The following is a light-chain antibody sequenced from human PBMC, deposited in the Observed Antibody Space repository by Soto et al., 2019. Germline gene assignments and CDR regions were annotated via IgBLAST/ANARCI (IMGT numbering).Light chain of an antibody. J-gene: IGLJ1*01. CDR3: SSYEGSNKLRV. V-gene: IGLV2-8*01. CDR1: SSDVGDYNH. CDR2: AVT. Sequence: QSALTQPPSASGSPGQSVTIYCTGTSSDVGDYNHVSWYQQHPGKAPKLMIYAVTKRPSGVPDRFSGSKSGNTASLTVSGLQADDEADYYCSSYEGSNKLRVFGTGTKGTVL.